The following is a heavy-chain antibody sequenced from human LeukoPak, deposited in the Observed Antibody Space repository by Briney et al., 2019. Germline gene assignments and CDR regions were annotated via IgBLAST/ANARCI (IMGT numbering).Heavy chain of an antibody. J-gene: IGHJ4*02. V-gene: IGHV3-23*01. D-gene: IGHD3/OR15-3a*01. CDR2: ISGSGGST. CDR3: ARVYFYTGNFYY. CDR1: GFTFSSYA. Sequence: GGSLRLSCAASGFTFSSYAMSWVRQAPGKGLEWVSAISGSGGSTYYADSVKGRFTISRDNSKNTLYLQMNSLRAEDTAVYYCARVYFYTGNFYYWGQGTLVTVSS.